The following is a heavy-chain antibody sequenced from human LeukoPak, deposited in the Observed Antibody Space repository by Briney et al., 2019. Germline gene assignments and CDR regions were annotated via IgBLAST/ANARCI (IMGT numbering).Heavy chain of an antibody. J-gene: IGHJ4*02. D-gene: IGHD3-22*01. CDR3: AKGYYYDSSGRCY. V-gene: IGHV3-74*01. CDR2: INSDGSST. Sequence: GGSLRLSCAASGFTFSSYWMHWVRQAPGKGLVWVSRINSDGSSTSYADSVKGRFTISRDNAKNTLYLQMNSLRAEDTAVYYCAKGYYYDSSGRCYWGQGTLVTVSS. CDR1: GFTFSSYW.